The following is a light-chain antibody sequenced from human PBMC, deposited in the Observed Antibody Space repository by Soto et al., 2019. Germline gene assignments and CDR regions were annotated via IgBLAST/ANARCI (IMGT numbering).Light chain of an antibody. Sequence: QSVLTQPASVSGSPGQSITISCTGSSSDVGVYNSVSWYQQHPGKAPKLVIYDVTHRTSGVSDRFSGSRSGNTASLTISGLQAEDEADYYCTSFTSGSTPYVLGTGTKVTVL. CDR1: SSDVGVYNS. J-gene: IGLJ1*01. CDR3: TSFTSGSTPYV. V-gene: IGLV2-14*03. CDR2: DVT.